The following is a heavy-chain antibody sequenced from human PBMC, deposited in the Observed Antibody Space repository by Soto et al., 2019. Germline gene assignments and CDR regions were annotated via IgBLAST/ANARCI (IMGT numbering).Heavy chain of an antibody. Sequence: SVKVSCKASGGTFSRNAISWVRQAPGQGLEGMGGIIPFFHAPNYAQKFQGRVTITADESTSIVFMEMSSLRFEDTAVYYCARSRAAAPPRVGMDVWGQGPTLTVS. CDR1: GGTFSRNA. CDR3: ARSRAAAPPRVGMDV. V-gene: IGHV1-69*13. CDR2: IIPFFHAP. J-gene: IGHJ6*02. D-gene: IGHD6-13*01.